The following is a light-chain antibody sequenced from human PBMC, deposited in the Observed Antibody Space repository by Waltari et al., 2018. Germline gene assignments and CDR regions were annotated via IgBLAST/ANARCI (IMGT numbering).Light chain of an antibody. CDR3: QQYDISPLT. CDR1: QTVRTTY. V-gene: IGKV3-20*01. CDR2: GAS. J-gene: IGKJ4*01. Sequence: EIVLTQSPGTLSLSPGDRATLSCRASQTVRTTYLAWYQQKPGQAPTLLTYGASSRATGIPDRFSGSGSGTDFSLTISSLEPEDFAVYYCQQYDISPLTFGGGTKVEV.